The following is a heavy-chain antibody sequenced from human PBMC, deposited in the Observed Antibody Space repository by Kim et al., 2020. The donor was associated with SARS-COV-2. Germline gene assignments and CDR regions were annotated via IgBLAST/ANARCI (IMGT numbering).Heavy chain of an antibody. CDR3: ARAPRVITFGGVIATYWYFDL. CDR1: GGSISSSSYY. Sequence: SETLSLTCTVSGGSISSSSYYWGWIRQPPGKGLEWIGSIYYSGSTYYNPSLKSRVTISVDTSKNQFSLKLSSVTAADTAVYYCARAPRVITFGGVIATYWYFDLWGRGTLVTVSS. J-gene: IGHJ2*01. D-gene: IGHD3-16*02. V-gene: IGHV4-39*07. CDR2: IYYSGST.